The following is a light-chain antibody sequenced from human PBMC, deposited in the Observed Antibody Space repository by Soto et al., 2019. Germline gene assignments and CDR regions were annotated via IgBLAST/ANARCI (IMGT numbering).Light chain of an antibody. Sequence: DIQMTQSPSTLSGSVGDRVTITCRASRSISSYLNWYTPTPGQPTQILTHDASRLPRAVPPRFSGSASGTDFTLPISSLQPEDLPPHHCQLSYSPLTTFGQGNKLDNK. CDR3: QLSYSPLTT. J-gene: IGKJ1*01. V-gene: IGKV1-39*01. CDR1: RSISSY. CDR2: DAS.